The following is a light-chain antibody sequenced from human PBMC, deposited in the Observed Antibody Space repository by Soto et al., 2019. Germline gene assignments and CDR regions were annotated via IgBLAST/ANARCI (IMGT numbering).Light chain of an antibody. CDR3: CSYAGSYTLWV. V-gene: IGLV2-11*01. Sequence: QSALTQPRSVSGSPGQSVTISCTGTSSDVGAYNYVSWYQQHPGKAPKLIIYDVSKRPSGVPDRFSGSKSGSTASLTIPGLQADDEADYYCCSYAGSYTLWVFGGGTKLTVL. CDR2: DVS. CDR1: SSDVGAYNY. J-gene: IGLJ3*02.